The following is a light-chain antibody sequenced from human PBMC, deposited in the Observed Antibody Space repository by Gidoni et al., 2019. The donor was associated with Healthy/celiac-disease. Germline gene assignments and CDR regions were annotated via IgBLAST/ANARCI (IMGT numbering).Light chain of an antibody. CDR2: GAS. CDR3: QKYGSSPYT. J-gene: IGKJ2*01. CDR1: QSVSSSY. V-gene: IGKV3-20*01. Sequence: EIVLTQPPGTLSLSPGERATLSCRASQSVSSSYLAWYQQKPGQAPRLLIYGASSRATGIPDRFSGSGSGTDFTLTISRLEPEDFAVYYCQKYGSSPYTFGQGTKLEIK.